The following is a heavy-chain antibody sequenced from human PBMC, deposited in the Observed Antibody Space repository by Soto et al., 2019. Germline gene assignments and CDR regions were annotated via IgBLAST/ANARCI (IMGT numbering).Heavy chain of an antibody. Sequence: ASVKVSCKASGCSFFTYDISWVRQAPGQGLEWMGWISTYSGDTKYAQKFQGRVTMTTDTSTTTAYLELRSLRSDDTAVYYCARHHGPTTSENWFDPWGQGTLVTVSS. CDR2: ISTYSGDT. D-gene: IGHD5-12*01. V-gene: IGHV1-18*01. CDR3: ARHHGPTTSENWFDP. CDR1: GCSFFTYD. J-gene: IGHJ5*02.